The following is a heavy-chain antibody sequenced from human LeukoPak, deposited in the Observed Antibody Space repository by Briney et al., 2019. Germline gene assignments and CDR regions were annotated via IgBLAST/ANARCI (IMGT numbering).Heavy chain of an antibody. Sequence: PGGSLRLSCSASGFTFSSYAMHWVRQAPGKGLEYVSAISSNGGSTYYADSVKGRFTISRDNSKNTLYLQMNSLRAEDTAVYYCARIGSGDAFDIWGQGTMVTVSS. J-gene: IGHJ3*02. CDR1: GFTFSSYA. V-gene: IGHV3-64*04. CDR2: ISSNGGST. CDR3: ARIGSGDAFDI.